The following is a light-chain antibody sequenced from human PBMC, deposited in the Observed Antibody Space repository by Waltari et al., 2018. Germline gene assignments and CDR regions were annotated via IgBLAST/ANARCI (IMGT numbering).Light chain of an antibody. CDR2: QDT. V-gene: IGLV3-1*01. CDR1: NLGNQY. Sequence: YDLTQPPSVSVSPGQAASITCSGDNLGNQYVCWYQQKPGQSPPLLIYQDTKRPSGIPERFSGSVSGNTVTLTISATQALDEADYYCQAWDSNVNWVFGGGTKLTVL. J-gene: IGLJ3*02. CDR3: QAWDSNVNWV.